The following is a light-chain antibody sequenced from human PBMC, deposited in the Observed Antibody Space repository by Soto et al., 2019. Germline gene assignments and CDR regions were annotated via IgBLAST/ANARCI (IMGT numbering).Light chain of an antibody. CDR2: GAS. V-gene: IGKV3-15*01. CDR3: QQYYSYPRT. CDR1: QSVRSN. J-gene: IGKJ1*01. Sequence: EIVMTQSPATLSVSPGERATLSCRASQSVRSNLAWHQQKPGQAPSLLIYGASTRATGTPARFSGSGSGTDFTLTITCLQSEDFATYYCQQYYSYPRTFGQGTKVDIK.